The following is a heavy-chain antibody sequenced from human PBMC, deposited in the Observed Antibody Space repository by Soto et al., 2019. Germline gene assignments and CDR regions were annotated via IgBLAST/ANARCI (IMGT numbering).Heavy chain of an antibody. CDR2: IYYSGST. D-gene: IGHD3-16*01. CDR3: AIEALYTGYGMDV. CDR1: GGSISSYY. Sequence: QVQLQESGPGLVKPSETLSLTCTVSGGSISSYYWSWIRQPPGKGLEWIGYIYYSGSTNYNPSLKSRVTISVDTSKNQFSLKLSSVTAADTAVYYCAIEALYTGYGMDVWGQGTTVTVSS. V-gene: IGHV4-59*01. J-gene: IGHJ6*02.